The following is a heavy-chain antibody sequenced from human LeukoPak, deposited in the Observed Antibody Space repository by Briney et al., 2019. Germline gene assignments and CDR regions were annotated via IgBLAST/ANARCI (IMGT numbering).Heavy chain of an antibody. Sequence: GESLKISCEVSGHRFTNHWIGWVRQMPGKGLEWMGIINLGDSDAKYSPSFQGQVTISLDKSISTAYLQWRSLKASDTAMYYCARRPYSGSPNWFDPWGQGTLVTVSS. D-gene: IGHD1-26*01. J-gene: IGHJ5*02. V-gene: IGHV5-51*01. CDR3: ARRPYSGSPNWFDP. CDR1: GHRFTNHW. CDR2: INLGDSDA.